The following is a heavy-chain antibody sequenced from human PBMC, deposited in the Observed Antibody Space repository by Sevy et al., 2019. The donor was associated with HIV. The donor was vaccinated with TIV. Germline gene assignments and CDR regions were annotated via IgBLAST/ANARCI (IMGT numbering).Heavy chain of an antibody. Sequence: ASVKVSCKASGYTFTGYYMHWVRQAPGQGLEWMGWINPNSGGPNYAQKFQGRVTMTRDTSISTAYMELSRLRSDDTAVYYCARVFDGYSSGWYDYWGQGTLVTVSS. J-gene: IGHJ4*02. CDR2: INPNSGGP. V-gene: IGHV1-2*02. CDR1: GYTFTGYY. D-gene: IGHD6-19*01. CDR3: ARVFDGYSSGWYDY.